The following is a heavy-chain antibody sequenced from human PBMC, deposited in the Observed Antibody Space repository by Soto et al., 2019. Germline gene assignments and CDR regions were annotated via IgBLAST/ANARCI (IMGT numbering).Heavy chain of an antibody. J-gene: IGHJ4*02. D-gene: IGHD3-22*01. CDR3: ATTGYYDSSGSNDY. CDR1: GFTFSSYA. CDR2: ISGSGGST. V-gene: IGHV3-23*01. Sequence: VGSLRLSGAASGFTFSSYAMSWVRQAPGKGLEWVAAISGSGGSTGYADSVKGRFTTSRHNSKNTLYLQMNSPRAEDTAVYYCATTGYYDSSGSNDYWGQGTLVTVSS.